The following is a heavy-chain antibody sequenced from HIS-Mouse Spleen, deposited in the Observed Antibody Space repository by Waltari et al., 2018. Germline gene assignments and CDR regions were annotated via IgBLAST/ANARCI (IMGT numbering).Heavy chain of an antibody. CDR3: AREIPYSSSWYDWYFDL. D-gene: IGHD6-13*01. CDR1: GGSISSRSYS. J-gene: IGHJ2*01. Sequence: QLQLQESGPGLVKPSETLSLTCTVSGGSISSRSYSLGWIRQPPGKGLEWIGSIYYSGSTYYNPSLKSRVTISVDTSKNQFSLKLSSVTAADTAVYYCAREIPYSSSWYDWYFDLWGRGTLVTVSS. CDR2: IYYSGST. V-gene: IGHV4-39*07.